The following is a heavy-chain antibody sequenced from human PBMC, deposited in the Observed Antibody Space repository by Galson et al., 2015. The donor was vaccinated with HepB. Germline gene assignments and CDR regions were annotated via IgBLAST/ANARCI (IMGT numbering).Heavy chain of an antibody. J-gene: IGHJ6*02. Sequence: SLRLSCAASGFTFTSYSMNWVRQAPGKGLEWVALVSFDGSKNYYADSVKGRFTISRDNSNNTLYLQMSSLRVEDTAIYYCAREALWISGYGMDVWGQGTKVTVSS. CDR1: GFTFTSYS. CDR2: VSFDGSKN. CDR3: AREALWISGYGMDV. V-gene: IGHV3-30*03. D-gene: IGHD5-12*01.